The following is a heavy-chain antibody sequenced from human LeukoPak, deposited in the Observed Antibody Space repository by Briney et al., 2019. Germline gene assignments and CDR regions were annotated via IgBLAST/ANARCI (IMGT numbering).Heavy chain of an antibody. Sequence: GESLKISCKGSGYSFTSYWIGWARQMPGKGLEWMGIIYPGDSDTRYSPSFQGQVTISADKSISTAYLQWSSLKASDTAMYYCARHFPGDYEPIAFDIWGQGTMVTVSS. CDR2: IYPGDSDT. CDR3: ARHFPGDYEPIAFDI. CDR1: GYSFTSYW. D-gene: IGHD4-17*01. J-gene: IGHJ3*02. V-gene: IGHV5-51*01.